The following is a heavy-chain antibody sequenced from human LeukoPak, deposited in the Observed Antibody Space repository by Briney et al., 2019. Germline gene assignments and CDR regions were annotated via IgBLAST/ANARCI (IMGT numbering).Heavy chain of an antibody. V-gene: IGHV4-39*01. CDR3: ARQGDSNGYSTLDY. CDR2: IYYSETT. Sequence: SETLSLTCTVSGDSVSRSTYYWGWIRQPPGKGLEWIGTIYYSETTYYNPSLKSRVTISVDSSKNQFSLKVTSVTATDTAVYYCARQGDSNGYSTLDYWGQGILVTVSS. CDR1: GDSVSRSTYY. J-gene: IGHJ4*02. D-gene: IGHD3-22*01.